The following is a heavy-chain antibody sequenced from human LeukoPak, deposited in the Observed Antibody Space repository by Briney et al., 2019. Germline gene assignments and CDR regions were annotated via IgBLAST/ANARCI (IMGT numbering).Heavy chain of an antibody. J-gene: IGHJ4*02. CDR2: ISGSGGST. V-gene: IGHV3-23*01. Sequence: GGSLRLSCAASGFTFSSHAMSWVRQAPGKGLEWVSAISGSGGSTYYADSVKGRFTISRDNSKNTLYLQMNSLRAEDTAVYYCAKDGEWELLYYFDYWGQGALVTVSS. CDR3: AKDGEWELLYYFDY. CDR1: GFTFSSHA. D-gene: IGHD1-26*01.